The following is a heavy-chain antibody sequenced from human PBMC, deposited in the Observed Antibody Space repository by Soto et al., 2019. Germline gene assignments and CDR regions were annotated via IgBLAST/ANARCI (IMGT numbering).Heavy chain of an antibody. CDR2: ISAYNGNT. D-gene: IGHD3-22*01. J-gene: IGHJ6*02. CDR3: ARYLSEDNNGYYYDSPGYYYYYGMDV. Sequence: QVQLVQSGAAVKKPGASVKVSCKASGYTFTTYGIIWVRRATGQRLEWMGWISAYNGNTNYAQKVQGRVTMTTDTSTSTAYRELRSITSDDTAVYSCARYLSEDNNGYYYDSPGYYYYYGMDVWGPGTTVTVS. V-gene: IGHV1-18*01. CDR1: GYTFTTYG.